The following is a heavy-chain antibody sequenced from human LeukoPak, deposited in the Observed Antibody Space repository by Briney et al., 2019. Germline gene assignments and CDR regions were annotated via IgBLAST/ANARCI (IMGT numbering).Heavy chain of an antibody. V-gene: IGHV4-59*08. Sequence: SETLSLTCTVSGVSISNYYWTWIRQAPGKGLEWIGYVYYTGSTDYNPSLKSRVTMSLDTSKNQFSLKLTSVTAADTAVYYCAGGLSIVATFFGSWGQGTLVTVSS. D-gene: IGHD5-12*01. J-gene: IGHJ5*01. CDR2: VYYTGST. CDR1: GVSISNYY. CDR3: AGGLSIVATFFGS.